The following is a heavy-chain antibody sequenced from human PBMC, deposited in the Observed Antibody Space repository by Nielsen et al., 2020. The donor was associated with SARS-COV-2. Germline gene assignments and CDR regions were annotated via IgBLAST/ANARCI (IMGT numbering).Heavy chain of an antibody. V-gene: IGHV4-59*12. CDR2: IFYNGRT. CDR3: ARETLWFGEVGYGMDV. D-gene: IGHD3-10*01. CDR1: GGSISSYY. J-gene: IGHJ6*02. Sequence: SETLSLTCTVSGGSISSYYWSWLRQPPGKGLEWIGWIFYNGRTNYNPSLKSRVTISVDTSKNQFSLKLSSVTAADTAVYYCARETLWFGEVGYGMDVWGQGTTVTVSS.